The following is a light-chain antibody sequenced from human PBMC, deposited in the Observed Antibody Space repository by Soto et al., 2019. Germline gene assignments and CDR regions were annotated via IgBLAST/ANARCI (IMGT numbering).Light chain of an antibody. V-gene: IGKV1-39*01. Sequence: DIQMTQSPSSLSVSVGDRVTITCRASQSISSYLNWYQQKPGKAPKLLIYASFNLQSGVPSRFSGSGSGTVFTLTISSLQPEDFATYYFQQSYSTPYTFGQGTKLEIK. J-gene: IGKJ2*01. CDR1: QSISSY. CDR3: QQSYSTPYT. CDR2: ASF.